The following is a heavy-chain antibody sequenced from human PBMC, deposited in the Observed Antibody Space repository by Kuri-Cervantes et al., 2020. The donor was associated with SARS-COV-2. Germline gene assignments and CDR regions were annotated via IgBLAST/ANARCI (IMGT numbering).Heavy chain of an antibody. V-gene: IGHV3-74*01. J-gene: IGHJ4*02. CDR3: VRDGDHWNFDY. D-gene: IGHD1-1*01. CDR1: GFTFSGHW. CDR2: INPDGSYT. Sequence: ETLSLTCAASGFTFSGHWIHWVRQAPGKGLVWVSRINPDGSYTNNADSVKGRFTLSRDNAKNMLFLQMNSLRAEDTAVYYCVRDGDHWNFDYWGQGNLVNVSS.